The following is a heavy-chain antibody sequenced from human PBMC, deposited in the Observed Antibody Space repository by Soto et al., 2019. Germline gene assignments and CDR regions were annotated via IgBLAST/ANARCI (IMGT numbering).Heavy chain of an antibody. V-gene: IGHV3-23*01. D-gene: IGHD6-13*01. CDR2: ISGSGGST. CDR3: AKEPKFTVAAGTWFDP. J-gene: IGHJ5*02. CDR1: GFTFSSYA. Sequence: EVQLLESGGGLIQPGGSLRLSCAASGFTFSSYAMSWVRQSPGKGLEWVSGISGSGGSTYYADSVKGRFSISRDNSKNTLYLQMNSLRAEDTAVYYCAKEPKFTVAAGTWFDPWGQGSLVIVSS.